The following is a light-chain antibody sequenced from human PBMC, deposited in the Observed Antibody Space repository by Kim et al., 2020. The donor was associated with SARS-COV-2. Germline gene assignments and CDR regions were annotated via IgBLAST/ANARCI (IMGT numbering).Light chain of an antibody. Sequence: GQPVPISRTGTSSDVGGYNLVSWDQQHPGKAPKLMIYEVSKRPSGVSNRFSGSKTGNTASLTISGLQAEDEADYYCCSYAGSSTSVFGTGTKVTVL. CDR3: CSYAGSSTSV. J-gene: IGLJ1*01. CDR1: SSDVGGYNL. CDR2: EVS. V-gene: IGLV2-23*02.